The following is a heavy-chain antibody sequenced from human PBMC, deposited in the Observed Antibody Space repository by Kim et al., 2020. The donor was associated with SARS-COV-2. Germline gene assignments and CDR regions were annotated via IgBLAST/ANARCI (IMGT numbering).Heavy chain of an antibody. J-gene: IGHJ4*02. CDR3: SRHSEKHGDIGFDN. V-gene: IGHV3-73*01. D-gene: IGHD4-17*01. Sequence: YAASVTGRFTISRDDSTNTVYLQMDSLKTDDTAVYFCSRHSEKHGDIGFDNWGQGTLVTVSS.